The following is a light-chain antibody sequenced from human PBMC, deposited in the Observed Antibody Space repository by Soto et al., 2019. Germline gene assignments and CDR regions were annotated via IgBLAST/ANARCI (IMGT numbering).Light chain of an antibody. V-gene: IGKV3-20*01. J-gene: IGKJ4*01. CDR2: GAS. CDR1: QSVSSSY. CDR3: QKYGSAPLT. Sequence: EIVLTQSPGTLSLSPGERATLSCRASQSVSSSYLAWYQQKPGQAPRLLIYGASSRATGISDRFRGSGSVTDFTLTISILEPDDFALYYCQKYGSAPLTCGGGTKVEIK.